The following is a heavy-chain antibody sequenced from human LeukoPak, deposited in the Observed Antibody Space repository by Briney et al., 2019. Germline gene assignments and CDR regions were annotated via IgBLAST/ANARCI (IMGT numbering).Heavy chain of an antibody. Sequence: PGGSLSLSCAVSGFTFRDYAIRWVRQAPGEGLEWVAFISYDGNVKYYADSVKGRFTISRDNSRNTLDLQMNSLRPEDTAIYYCARDLSEKYSTDYWGQGTLVTVSS. D-gene: IGHD1-26*01. J-gene: IGHJ4*02. CDR3: ARDLSEKYSTDY. V-gene: IGHV3-30-3*01. CDR1: GFTFRDYA. CDR2: ISYDGNVK.